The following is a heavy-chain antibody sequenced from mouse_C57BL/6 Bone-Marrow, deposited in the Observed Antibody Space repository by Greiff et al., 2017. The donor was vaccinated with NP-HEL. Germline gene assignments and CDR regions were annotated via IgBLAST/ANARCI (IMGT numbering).Heavy chain of an antibody. CDR2: IHPNSGST. V-gene: IGHV1-64*01. Sequence: QVQLQQPGAELVKPGASVKLSCKASGYTFTSYWMHWVKQRPGQGLEWIGMIHPNSGSTNYNEKFKSKATLTVDKSSSTAYMQLSSLTYEDSAVYYCARRGPYYYGSRGGFAYWGQGTLVTVSA. CDR1: GYTFTSYW. CDR3: ARRGPYYYGSRGGFAY. J-gene: IGHJ3*01. D-gene: IGHD1-1*01.